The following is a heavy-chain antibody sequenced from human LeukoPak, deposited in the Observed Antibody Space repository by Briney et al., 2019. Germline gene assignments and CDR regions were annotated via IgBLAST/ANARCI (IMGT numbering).Heavy chain of an antibody. V-gene: IGHV3-30-3*01. Sequence: GRSLRLSCAASGFTFSSYAMHWVRQAPGKGLEWVAVISYDGSNKYYADSVKGRFTISRDNSKNTLYLQMNSLRAEDTAVYYCARDMSYCGGDCYAGTDYWGQGTLVTVSS. CDR3: ARDMSYCGGDCYAGTDY. J-gene: IGHJ4*02. D-gene: IGHD2-21*01. CDR1: GFTFSSYA. CDR2: ISYDGSNK.